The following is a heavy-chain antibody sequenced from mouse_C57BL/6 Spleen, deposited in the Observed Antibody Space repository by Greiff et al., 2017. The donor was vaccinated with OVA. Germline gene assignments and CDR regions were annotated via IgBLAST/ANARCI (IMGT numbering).Heavy chain of an antibody. V-gene: IGHV7-3*01. Sequence: EVMLVESGGGLVQPGGSLSLSCAASGFTFTDYYMSWVRQPPGKALEWLGFIRNKANGYTTEYSASVKGRFTISRDNSQSILYLQMNALRAEDSATYYCASLDSSGFDDWGQGTTLTVSS. CDR2: IRNKANGYTT. CDR1: GFTFTDYY. D-gene: IGHD3-2*02. CDR3: ASLDSSGFDD. J-gene: IGHJ2*01.